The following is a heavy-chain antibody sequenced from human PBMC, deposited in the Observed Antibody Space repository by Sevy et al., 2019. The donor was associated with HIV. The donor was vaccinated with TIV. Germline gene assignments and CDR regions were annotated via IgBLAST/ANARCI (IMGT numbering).Heavy chain of an antibody. D-gene: IGHD5-18*01. CDR1: GFTVSNYW. J-gene: IGHJ4*02. V-gene: IGHV3-7*03. Sequence: GGSLRLSCVASGFTVSNYWMNWVRQAPGMGLEWVAKIKEDGKETYYVDSVKGRFTISRDNAKNSLYLQMTSLRAEDTAVYYCVRDKNSAMVTPFDFWGQGTLVTVS. CDR3: VRDKNSAMVTPFDF. CDR2: IKEDGKET.